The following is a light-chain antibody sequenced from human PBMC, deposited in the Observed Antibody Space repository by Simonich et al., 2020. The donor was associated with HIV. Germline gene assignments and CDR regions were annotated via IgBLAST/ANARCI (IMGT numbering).Light chain of an antibody. CDR1: QSLVHSDGNTY. J-gene: IGKJ3*01. Sequence: DVVMTQSPLSLPVTLGQPASISCRSSQSLVHSDGNTYLHWFQQRPGQSPRRLIHKVSNRDSGVPDRFSGSGSGTDFTPKISRVEAEDVGVYYCMQGTLPFTFGPGTKVDIK. CDR3: MQGTLPFT. V-gene: IGKV2-30*02. CDR2: KVS.